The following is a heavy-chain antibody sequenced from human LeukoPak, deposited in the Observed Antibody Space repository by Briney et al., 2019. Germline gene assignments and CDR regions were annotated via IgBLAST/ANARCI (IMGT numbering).Heavy chain of an antibody. CDR3: ARRAVVGSPARADNWFDP. J-gene: IGHJ5*02. V-gene: IGHV4-59*08. D-gene: IGHD2-2*01. Sequence: SETLSLTCTVSGASISTYNWNWIRQPPGKGLEWLGCLFSSGSTNYNPSLKSRVTISVDTSKNQSSLKLSSVTAADTAVYYCARRAVVGSPARADNWFDPWGQGTLVTVSS. CDR1: GASISTYN. CDR2: LFSSGST.